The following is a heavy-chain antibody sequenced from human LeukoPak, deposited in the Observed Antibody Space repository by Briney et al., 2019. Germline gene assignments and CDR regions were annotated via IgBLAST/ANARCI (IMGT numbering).Heavy chain of an antibody. D-gene: IGHD4-17*01. V-gene: IGHV3-48*03. CDR1: GFTFSSYE. Sequence: GGSLRLSCAASGFTFSSYEMNWVRQAPGKGLEWVSYISSSGSTIYYADSVKGRFTISRDNAKNSLYLQMNSLRAEDTAVYYCAREYGDGAYYYYYMDVWGKGSTVTVSS. CDR2: ISSSGSTI. J-gene: IGHJ6*03. CDR3: AREYGDGAYYYYYMDV.